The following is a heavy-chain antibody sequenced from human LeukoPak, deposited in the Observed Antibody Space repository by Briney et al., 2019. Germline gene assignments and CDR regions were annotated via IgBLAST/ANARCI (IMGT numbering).Heavy chain of an antibody. D-gene: IGHD5-12*01. V-gene: IGHV3-23*01. Sequence: GGSLRLSCAASGFTVSSNYMSWVRQAPGKGLEWVSAISGSGGSTYYADSVKGRFTISRDNSKNTLYLQMNSLRAEDTAVYYCAKGYSGYDCFDYWGQGTLVTVSS. CDR3: AKGYSGYDCFDY. CDR1: GFTVSSNY. J-gene: IGHJ4*02. CDR2: ISGSGGST.